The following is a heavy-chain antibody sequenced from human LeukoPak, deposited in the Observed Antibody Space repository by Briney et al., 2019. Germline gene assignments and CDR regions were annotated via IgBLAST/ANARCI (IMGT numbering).Heavy chain of an antibody. D-gene: IGHD2-15*01. Sequence: SETLSLTCTVSSHSISIYNWSSVWQPPGKGLEWIGYIYYSGSTNYNPSLKSRVTISVDTSKNQFSLKLSSVTAADTAVYYCASGLGYCRGDSYDDDFDIWGQGTMVTVSS. V-gene: IGHV4-59*01. CDR2: IYYSGST. J-gene: IGHJ3*02. CDR3: ASGLGYCRGDSYDDDFDI. CDR1: SHSISIYN.